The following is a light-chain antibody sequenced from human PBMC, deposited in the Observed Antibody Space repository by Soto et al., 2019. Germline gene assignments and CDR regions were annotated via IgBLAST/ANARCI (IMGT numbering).Light chain of an antibody. V-gene: IGKV1-5*03. CDR1: QSISSW. Sequence: DIQMTQSPSTLSASVGDRLAITCRASQSISSWLAWYQRKPGKAPKLLIHKASSLESGVPSRLSGSGSGTEFTLTINSLQSDDYPTYYCQQYSSWWAFGQGTKVDIK. J-gene: IGKJ1*01. CDR3: QQYSSWWA. CDR2: KAS.